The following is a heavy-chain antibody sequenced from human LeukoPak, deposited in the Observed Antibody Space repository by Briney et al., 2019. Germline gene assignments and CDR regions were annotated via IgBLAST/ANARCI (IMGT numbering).Heavy chain of an antibody. CDR2: IYHSGSI. J-gene: IGHJ5*02. D-gene: IGHD1-1*01. Sequence: PSETLSLTCAVSGYSISSGYYWGWIRQPPGKGLEWIGSIYHSGSIYYNPSLKSRVTISVDTSKNQFSLKLSSVTAADTAVYYCARTPGINWFDPWGQGTLVTVSS. CDR3: ARTPGINWFDP. CDR1: GYSISSGYY. V-gene: IGHV4-38-2*01.